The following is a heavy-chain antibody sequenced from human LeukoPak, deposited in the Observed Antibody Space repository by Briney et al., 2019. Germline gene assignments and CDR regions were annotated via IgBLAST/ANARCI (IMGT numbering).Heavy chain of an antibody. CDR2: IYSGGST. J-gene: IGHJ4*02. V-gene: IGHV3-53*01. CDR1: GFTFSSYS. CDR3: ARDSDYYAFTY. Sequence: PGGSLRLSCAASGFTFSSYSMNWVRQAPGKGLEWVSVIYSGGSTYYADSVKGRFTISRDNSKNTVYLQMNSLRAEDTAIYYCARDSDYYAFTYWGQGTLVTVSS. D-gene: IGHD1-26*01.